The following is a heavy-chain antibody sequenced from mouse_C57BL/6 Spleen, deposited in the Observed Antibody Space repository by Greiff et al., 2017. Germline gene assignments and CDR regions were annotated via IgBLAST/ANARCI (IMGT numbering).Heavy chain of an antibody. CDR2: INPNNGGT. J-gene: IGHJ3*01. CDR1: GYTFTDYY. CDR3: ARGLLPFAY. V-gene: IGHV1-26*01. Sequence: VQLQQSGPELVKPGASVKISCKASGYTFTDYYMNWVKQSHGKSLEWIGDINPNNGGTSYNQKFKGKATLTVDKSSSTAYMELRSLTSEDSAVYYCARGLLPFAYWGQGTLVTVSA. D-gene: IGHD2-3*01.